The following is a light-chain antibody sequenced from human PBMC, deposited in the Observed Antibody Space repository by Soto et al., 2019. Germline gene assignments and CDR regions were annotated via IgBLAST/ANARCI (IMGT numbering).Light chain of an antibody. Sequence: EIVLTQSPGTLSLSPGERATLSCRASQSVLSDFLAWYQQKSGRAPRLLIYNASRRAAGIPDRFSGSGSGTDFTLTIGRLEPEDFAVYFCQQYGGSPLYSFGQGTKLEIK. J-gene: IGKJ2*01. CDR1: QSVLSDF. CDR3: QQYGGSPLYS. CDR2: NAS. V-gene: IGKV3-20*01.